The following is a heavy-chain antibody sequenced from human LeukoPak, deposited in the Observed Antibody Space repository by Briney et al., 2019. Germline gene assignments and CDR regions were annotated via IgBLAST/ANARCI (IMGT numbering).Heavy chain of an antibody. D-gene: IGHD3-3*01. CDR2: ISYDGSNK. J-gene: IGHJ6*01. Sequence: PGRSLRLSCAASGFTFSNYAMHWVRQAPGKGLEWVAVISYDGSNKYYADSVKDRFTISRDNSKNTLYLQVNSLRAEDTAVYYCARGRFPHYMYYGMDVWGQGTLVTVSS. CDR1: GFTFSNYA. V-gene: IGHV3-30-3*01. CDR3: ARGRFPHYMYYGMDV.